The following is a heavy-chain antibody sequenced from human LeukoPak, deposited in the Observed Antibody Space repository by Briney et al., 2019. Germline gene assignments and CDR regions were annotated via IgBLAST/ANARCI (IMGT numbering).Heavy chain of an antibody. CDR3: ARYGAALGYGMDV. CDR1: GYSFTSYW. J-gene: IGHJ6*02. CDR2: IDPSDSHT. Sequence: PGESLKISCKGSGYSFTSYWITWVRQMLGKGLEWMGRIDPSDSHTNYNPSFQGHVTFSADESVNTAYLQWTSLRASDSAMYYCARYGAALGYGMDVWGQGTTVTVSS. D-gene: IGHD4/OR15-4a*01. V-gene: IGHV5-10-1*01.